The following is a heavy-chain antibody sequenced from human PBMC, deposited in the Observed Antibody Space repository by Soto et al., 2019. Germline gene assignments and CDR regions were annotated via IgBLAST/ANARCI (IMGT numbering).Heavy chain of an antibody. J-gene: IGHJ4*02. V-gene: IGHV3-23*01. Sequence: EVQLLESGGDLVQPGGSLRLSCVASGFSFTDYSMTWVRQAPGRGLEWVSTLTGIGTTFYADSVKGRFTIFRDNSKNTLSLQMHRLRTEDTALYYCAKRATTVPTPGNYFDFWGQGTLVTVSS. CDR1: GFSFTDYS. CDR3: AKRATTVPTPGNYFDF. CDR2: LTGIGTT. D-gene: IGHD2-15*01.